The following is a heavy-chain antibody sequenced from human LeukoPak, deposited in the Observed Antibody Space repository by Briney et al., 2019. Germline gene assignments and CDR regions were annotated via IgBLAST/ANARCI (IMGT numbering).Heavy chain of an antibody. Sequence: NPSETLSLTCTVSGGSISSSSYYWGWIRQPPGKGLEWIGSIYYSGSTYYNPSLKSRVTISVDTSKNQFSLKLSSVTAADTAVYYCARGAAAGTGNWFDPWGQGTLVTVSS. CDR3: ARGAAAGTGNWFDP. CDR1: GGSISSSSYY. CDR2: IYYSGST. V-gene: IGHV4-39*01. D-gene: IGHD6-13*01. J-gene: IGHJ5*02.